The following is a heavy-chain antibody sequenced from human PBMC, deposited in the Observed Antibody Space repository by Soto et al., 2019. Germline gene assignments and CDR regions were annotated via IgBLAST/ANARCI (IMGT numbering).Heavy chain of an antibody. CDR3: ARVGLDCSGGSCYYAYYFDY. CDR1: GYTFTTHG. Sequence: ASVKVSCKASGYTFTTHGISWVRQAPGQGLEWMGWISTYNGNTNYAQKLQGRITLTADTSTSTAYMELSSLSSDDTAVYYCARVGLDCSGGSCYYAYYFDYWG. CDR2: ISTYNGNT. J-gene: IGHJ4*01. V-gene: IGHV1-18*01. D-gene: IGHD2-15*01.